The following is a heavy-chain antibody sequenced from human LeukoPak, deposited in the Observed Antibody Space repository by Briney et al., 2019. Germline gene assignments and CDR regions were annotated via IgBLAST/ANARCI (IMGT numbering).Heavy chain of an antibody. J-gene: IGHJ6*02. CDR3: ARRPYYDILTGYVGGMDV. CDR2: ISSSGSTI. V-gene: IGHV3-48*04. Sequence: GGSLRLSCAASGFTFSSYSMNWVRQAPGNGLEWVSYISSSGSTIYYADSVKGRFTISRDNAKNSLYLQMNSLRAEDTAVYYCARRPYYDILTGYVGGMDVWGQGTTVTVSS. D-gene: IGHD3-9*01. CDR1: GFTFSSYS.